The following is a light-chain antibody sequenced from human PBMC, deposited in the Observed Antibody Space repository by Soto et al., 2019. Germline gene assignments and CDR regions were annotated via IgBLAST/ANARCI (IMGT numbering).Light chain of an antibody. CDR3: QQSYSTPWT. CDR2: AAS. CDR1: QSISSY. Sequence: DIQMTQSPSSLSASVGDRVTITCRASQSISSYLNWYQQKPGKAPKLLIYAASSLQSGVTSRFSGSGSGTAFTLTISRLPPEDFATYYCQQSYSTPWTFGQGTTVEIK. V-gene: IGKV1-39*01. J-gene: IGKJ1*01.